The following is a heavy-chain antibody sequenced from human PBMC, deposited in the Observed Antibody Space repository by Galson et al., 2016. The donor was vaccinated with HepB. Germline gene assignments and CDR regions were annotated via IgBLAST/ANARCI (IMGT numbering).Heavy chain of an antibody. V-gene: IGHV6-1*01. Sequence: CAISGDSVSGSSAAWTWIRQSPLRGLEWLGRTYYRSKWYNDYAVSVKSRISIHPDTSKNQFSLQLNSVTPEDTAVYYCARVRCSTFRCQNWFDPWGQGTLVTVSS. CDR2: TYYRSKWYN. CDR3: ARVRCSTFRCQNWFDP. CDR1: GDSVSGSSAA. J-gene: IGHJ5*02. D-gene: IGHD2/OR15-2a*01.